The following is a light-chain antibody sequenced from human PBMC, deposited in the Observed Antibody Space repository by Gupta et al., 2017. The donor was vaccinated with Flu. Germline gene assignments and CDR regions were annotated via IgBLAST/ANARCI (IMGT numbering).Light chain of an antibody. V-gene: IGLV1-44*01. Sequence: QSVLTQPPSPSGTPGQRVTISCSGSSSNIGPNTVNWYQQVPGTAPKLLIHSNNQRPSGVPDRFSGSKSGTSASLAISGLQSEDEADYYCAAWDASLNGPVFGGGTKLTVL. CDR2: SNN. J-gene: IGLJ3*02. CDR3: AAWDASLNGPV. CDR1: SSNIGPNT.